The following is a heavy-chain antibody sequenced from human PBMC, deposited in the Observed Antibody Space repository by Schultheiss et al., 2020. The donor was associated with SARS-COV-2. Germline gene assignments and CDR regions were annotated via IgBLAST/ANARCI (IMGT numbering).Heavy chain of an antibody. V-gene: IGHV4-4*02. D-gene: IGHD2-15*01. CDR2: IYHSGST. J-gene: IGHJ5*02. Sequence: SETLSLTCAVSGGSISSSNWWSWVRQPPGKGLEWIGEIYHSGSTNYNPSLKSRVTISLDASKNQFSLHLSSVTAADTAVYYCARGSALGGRRWFDPWGQGNLVTVSS. CDR3: ARGSALGGRRWFDP. CDR1: GGSISSSNW.